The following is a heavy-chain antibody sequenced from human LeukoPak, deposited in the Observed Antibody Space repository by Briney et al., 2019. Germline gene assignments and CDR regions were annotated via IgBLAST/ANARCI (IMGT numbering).Heavy chain of an antibody. J-gene: IGHJ6*02. D-gene: IGHD3-3*01. CDR2: IYYSGST. CDR3: ARDGPYYDFWSGYSYYYGMDV. V-gene: IGHV4-59*12. CDR1: AAPITSYY. Sequence: PSETLSLTCTVSAAPITSYYWSWIRQPPGKGLEWIGYIYYSGSTNYNPSLKSRVTMSVDTSKNQFSLKLSSVTAADTAVYYCARDGPYYDFWSGYSYYYGMDVWGQGTTVTVSS.